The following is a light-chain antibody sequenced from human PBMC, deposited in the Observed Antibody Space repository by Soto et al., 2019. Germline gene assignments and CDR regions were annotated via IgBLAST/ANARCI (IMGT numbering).Light chain of an antibody. V-gene: IGLV2-14*01. Sequence: QSALTQPASVSGSPGQSITISCTGTSRDIDTYNYVSWYQLHPGKAPKTVIYEVYNRPSGVSNRFSGSKSRNTASLTISGLQADDEAVYYCSSHTGSGSYVFGTGTKLTV. CDR2: EVY. CDR1: SRDIDTYNY. J-gene: IGLJ1*01. CDR3: SSHTGSGSYV.